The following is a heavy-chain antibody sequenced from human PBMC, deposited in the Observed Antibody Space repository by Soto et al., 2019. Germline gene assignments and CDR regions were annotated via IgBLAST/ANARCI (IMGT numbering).Heavy chain of an antibody. D-gene: IGHD6-19*01. CDR2: IYYSGST. V-gene: IGHV4-59*01. CDR3: ASDGGIAVAGTVFDY. Sequence: SETLSLTCTVSGGSISSYYWSWIQQPPGKGLEWIGYIYYSGSTNYNPSLKSRVTISVDTSKNQFSLKLSSVTAADTAIYYCASDGGIAVAGTVFDYWGQGTLVTVSS. J-gene: IGHJ4*02. CDR1: GGSISSYY.